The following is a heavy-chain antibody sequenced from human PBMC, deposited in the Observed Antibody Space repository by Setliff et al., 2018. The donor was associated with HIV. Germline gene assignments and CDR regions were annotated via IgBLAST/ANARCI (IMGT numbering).Heavy chain of an antibody. J-gene: IGHJ3*01. D-gene: IGHD3-16*01. Sequence: SETLSLTCAVYGGSFSGYYWTWIRQPPGKGLEWIGEITHSGSTNYNPSLKSRLTMSIDTSNNQFSLSLTSVTAADTAIYYCARHSRPFSYGLDAFDVWGQGTMVTVSS. CDR3: ARHSRPFSYGLDAFDV. V-gene: IGHV4-34*01. CDR1: GGSFSGYY. CDR2: ITHSGST.